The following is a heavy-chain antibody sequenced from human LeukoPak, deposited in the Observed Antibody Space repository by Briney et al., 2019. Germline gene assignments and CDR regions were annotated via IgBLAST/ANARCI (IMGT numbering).Heavy chain of an antibody. Sequence: GGSLRLSCAASGFTFSSYAMSWVRQAPGKGLEWVSAISGSGGSTYYADSVKGRFTISRDNSKNTLYLQMNSLRAEDTAVYYCAKEGLMVGAQSGTEYFQHWGQGTLVTVSS. CDR3: AKEGLMVGAQSGTEYFQH. CDR2: ISGSGGST. D-gene: IGHD1-26*01. CDR1: GFTFSSYA. J-gene: IGHJ1*01. V-gene: IGHV3-23*01.